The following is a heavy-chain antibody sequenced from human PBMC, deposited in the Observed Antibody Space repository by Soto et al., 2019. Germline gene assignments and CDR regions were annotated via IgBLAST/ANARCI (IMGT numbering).Heavy chain of an antibody. CDR3: ARVLTGSWHWLAP. CDR1: GFTFSSYW. D-gene: IGHD6-13*01. Sequence: EVQLVESGGGLVQPGESLRLSCAASGFTFSSYWMHWVRQAPGKGLVWVSRINSDGSRTNYADSVKGRFTVSRDNAKNTQYLQMNRLRAEDTAVSYCARVLTGSWHWLAPWGQGNLVTVSS. V-gene: IGHV3-74*01. CDR2: INSDGSRT. J-gene: IGHJ5*02.